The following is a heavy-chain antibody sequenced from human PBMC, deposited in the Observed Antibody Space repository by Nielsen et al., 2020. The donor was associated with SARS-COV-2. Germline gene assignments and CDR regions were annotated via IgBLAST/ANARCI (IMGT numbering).Heavy chain of an antibody. CDR1: GGSISSGDYY. CDR2: IYYSGGT. Sequence: SETLSLTCTVSGGSISSGDYYWSWIRQPPGKGLEWIGYIYYSGGTYFNPSLKSRLTMSVDTSKNQFSLKLSSVTAADTALYYCARGDYDFWSGIDYWGQGTLVTVSS. D-gene: IGHD3-3*01. J-gene: IGHJ4*02. CDR3: ARGDYDFWSGIDY. V-gene: IGHV4-30-4*01.